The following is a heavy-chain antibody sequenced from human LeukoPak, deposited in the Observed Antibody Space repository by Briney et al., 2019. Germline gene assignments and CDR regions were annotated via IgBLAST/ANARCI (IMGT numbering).Heavy chain of an antibody. CDR1: GDNITSGSAT. CDR2: TYYRSKWYN. V-gene: IGHV6-1*01. CDR3: ARDLSAYDLLAFDI. J-gene: IGHJ3*02. Sequence: SQTLSVTCVISGDNITSGSATWNWIRQSPSRGLEWLGRTYYRSKWYNDYAVSVKRRITISPHTSKNQFSLQLNSVTPEDTAVYYCARDLSAYDLLAFDIWGQGTMVTVSS. D-gene: IGHD5-12*01.